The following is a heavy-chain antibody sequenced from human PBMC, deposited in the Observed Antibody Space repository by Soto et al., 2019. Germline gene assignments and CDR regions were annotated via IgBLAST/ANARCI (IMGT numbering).Heavy chain of an antibody. J-gene: IGHJ5*02. V-gene: IGHV4-31*03. Sequence: PSETLSLTCTVSGGSISSGGYYWSWIRQHPGKGLEWIGYIYYSGSTYYNPSLKSRVTISVDTSKNQFSLKLSSVTAADTAVYYCARQFYGSGSPNWFDPWGQGTLVTVSS. CDR1: GGSISSGGYY. CDR2: IYYSGST. CDR3: ARQFYGSGSPNWFDP. D-gene: IGHD3-10*01.